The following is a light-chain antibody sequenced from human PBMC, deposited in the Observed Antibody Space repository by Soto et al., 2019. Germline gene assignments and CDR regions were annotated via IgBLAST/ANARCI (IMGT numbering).Light chain of an antibody. J-gene: IGKJ5*01. CDR3: QQYGSSPLVT. CDR2: GAS. CDR1: QSVSSSY. V-gene: IGKV3-20*01. Sequence: ETVLTRSPGTLSLSPGERVTLSCRASQSVSSSYLAWYQQKPGQAPRLLIYGASSRAAGIPDRFSGSGSGTDFTLTISRLEPEDFAVYYCQQYGSSPLVTFGQGTRLEIK.